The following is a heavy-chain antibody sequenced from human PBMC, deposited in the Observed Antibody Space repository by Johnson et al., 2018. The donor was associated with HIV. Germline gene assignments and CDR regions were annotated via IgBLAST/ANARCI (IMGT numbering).Heavy chain of an antibody. Sequence: VQLVESGGGVVQPGRSLRLSCAASGFAFSSYGMHWVRQAPGTGLAWVAIISYDGSTKYYADSVKGRFTISRDNAKNSLYLQMNTLRPEDTALYYCARARIGSGGGFDIWGQGTMVTVSS. CDR2: ISYDGSTK. V-gene: IGHV3-30*03. CDR3: ARARIGSGGGFDI. CDR1: GFAFSSYG. J-gene: IGHJ3*02. D-gene: IGHD2-15*01.